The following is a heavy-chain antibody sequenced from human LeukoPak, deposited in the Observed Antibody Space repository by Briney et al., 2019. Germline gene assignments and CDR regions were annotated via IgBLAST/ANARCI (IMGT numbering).Heavy chain of an antibody. CDR3: ARVTGYVMEDYFDY. D-gene: IGHD6-13*01. J-gene: IGHJ4*02. Sequence: SETLSLTCTVSGYSISSGYYWGWIRQPPGKGLEWIGTIYHSGSTYYNPSLKSRVTISVDTSKNQFSLKLSSVTAADTAVYYCARVTGYVMEDYFDYWGQGTLVTVSS. V-gene: IGHV4-38-2*02. CDR1: GYSISSGYY. CDR2: IYHSGST.